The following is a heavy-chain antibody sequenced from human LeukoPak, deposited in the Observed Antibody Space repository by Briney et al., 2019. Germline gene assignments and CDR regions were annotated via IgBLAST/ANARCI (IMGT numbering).Heavy chain of an antibody. V-gene: IGHV1-8*01. CDR3: ARSPNTYYDFWSGYYSDDY. Sequence: ASVKVSCKASGYTFTSYDINWVRQATGQGLEWMGWMNPNSGNTGYAQEFQGRVTMTRNTSISTAYMELSSLRSEDTAVYYCARSPNTYYDFWSGYYSDDYWGQGTLVTVSS. CDR1: GYTFTSYD. J-gene: IGHJ4*02. D-gene: IGHD3-3*01. CDR2: MNPNSGNT.